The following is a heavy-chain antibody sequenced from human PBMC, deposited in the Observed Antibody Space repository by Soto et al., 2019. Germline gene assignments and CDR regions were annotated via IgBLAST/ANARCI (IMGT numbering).Heavy chain of an antibody. J-gene: IGHJ6*02. Sequence: GASVKVSCKASGYTFTGYYMHWVRQAPGQGLEWMGITNPSGGSTSYAQKFQGRVTMTRDTSTSTVYMELSSLRSEDTAVYYCARVPSQYYYYYGMDVWGQGTTVTVSS. CDR1: GYTFTGYY. V-gene: IGHV1-46*01. CDR3: ARVPSQYYYYYGMDV. CDR2: TNPSGGST.